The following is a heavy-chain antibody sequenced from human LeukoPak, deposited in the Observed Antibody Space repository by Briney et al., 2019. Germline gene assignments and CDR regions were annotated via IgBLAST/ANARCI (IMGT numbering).Heavy chain of an antibody. D-gene: IGHD3-22*01. J-gene: IGHJ4*02. CDR1: GGSISSSSYY. CDR3: ASGDYYDSSGYYETFDY. CDR2: IYYSGST. Sequence: SETLSLTCTVSGGSISSSSYYWGWIRQPPGKGLEWIGSIYYSGSTYYNPSLKSRVTISVDTSKNQFSLKLSSVTAADTAVYYCASGDYYDSSGYYETFDYWGQGTLVTLSS. V-gene: IGHV4-39*01.